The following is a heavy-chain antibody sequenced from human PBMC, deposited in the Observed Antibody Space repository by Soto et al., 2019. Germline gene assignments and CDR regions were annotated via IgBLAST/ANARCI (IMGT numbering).Heavy chain of an antibody. Sequence: ASVKVSCKASGYIFTNYYIHWVRQAPGQGLEWMAIINPNGGSTNCAQEFQGRITLTRDTSTSTVYMDLSSLTSEDTAVYYCARDMNTRRRYSTSNWFGPWGQGTLVTVSS. V-gene: IGHV1-46*01. CDR1: GYIFTNYY. CDR3: ARDMNTRRRYSTSNWFGP. CDR2: INPNGGST. D-gene: IGHD6-13*01. J-gene: IGHJ5*02.